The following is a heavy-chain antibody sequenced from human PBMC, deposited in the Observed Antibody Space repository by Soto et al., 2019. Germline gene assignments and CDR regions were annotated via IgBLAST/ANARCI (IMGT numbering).Heavy chain of an antibody. CDR1: GGTFSSYT. CDR3: ARSIVVVTALDY. V-gene: IGHV1-3*01. J-gene: IGHJ4*02. Sequence: ASVKGSWKASGGTFSSYTISWVRQAPGQGLEWMGWINAGNGNTKYSQKFQGRVTITRDTSASTAYMELSSLRSEDTAVYYCARSIVVVTALDYWGQGPLVTVSS. D-gene: IGHD2-21*02. CDR2: INAGNGNT.